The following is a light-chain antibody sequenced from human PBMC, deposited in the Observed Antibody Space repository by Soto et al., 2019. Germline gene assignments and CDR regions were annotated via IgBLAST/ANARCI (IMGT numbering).Light chain of an antibody. CDR3: QQSNNWTVT. CDR2: GAS. V-gene: IGKV3D-15*01. CDR1: QSINSD. Sequence: EIVMTQSSATLPVSPGETTRLSCRASQSINSDVAWYQKKVGQTPRILIHGASTRATGIAARFSGIGSGTEFNLTISGLQSEDCATYECQQSNNWTVTFCGLTKVDIK. J-gene: IGKJ4*01.